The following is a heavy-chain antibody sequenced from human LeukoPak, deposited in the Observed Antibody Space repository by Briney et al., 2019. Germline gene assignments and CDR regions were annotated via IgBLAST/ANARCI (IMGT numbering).Heavy chain of an antibody. CDR3: ARDFPNYYDSSGYYLGRLDAFDI. J-gene: IGHJ3*02. CDR2: ISAYNGNT. V-gene: IGHV1-18*01. Sequence: ASVKVSCKASGYTFTSYGISWVRQAPGQGLEWMGWISAYNGNTNYAQKLQGRVTMTTDTSTSTAYMELRSLRSDDTAVYYCARDFPNYYDSSGYYLGRLDAFDIWGQGTMVTVPS. D-gene: IGHD3-22*01. CDR1: GYTFTSYG.